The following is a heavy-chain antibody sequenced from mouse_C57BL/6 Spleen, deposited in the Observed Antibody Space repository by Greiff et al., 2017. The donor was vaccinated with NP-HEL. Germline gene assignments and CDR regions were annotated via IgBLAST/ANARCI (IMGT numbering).Heavy chain of an antibody. Sequence: QVQLQQSGAELARPGASVKLSCKASGYTFTSYGISWVKQRTGQGLEWIGEIYPRSGNTYYNEKFKGKATLTADKSSSTAYMELRSLTSEDSAVYVCARGGRYDYDYAMDYGGQGTSVTVSS. J-gene: IGHJ4*01. V-gene: IGHV1-81*01. CDR1: GYTFTSYG. D-gene: IGHD2-4*01. CDR2: IYPRSGNT. CDR3: ARGGRYDYDYAMDY.